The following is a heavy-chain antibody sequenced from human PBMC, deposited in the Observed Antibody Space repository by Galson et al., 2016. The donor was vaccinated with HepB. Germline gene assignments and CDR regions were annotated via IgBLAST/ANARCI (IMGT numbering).Heavy chain of an antibody. Sequence: SLRLSCAASGFTFSSYWMHWVRQAPGKGLVWVSRINSDGSTTSYADSVKGRFTISRDNAKNTLYLQMNSLRAEDTAVYYCASHIYGYLSNYWGQGTLVTVSS. D-gene: IGHD5-18*01. J-gene: IGHJ4*02. CDR3: ASHIYGYLSNY. V-gene: IGHV3-74*01. CDR1: GFTFSSYW. CDR2: INSDGSTT.